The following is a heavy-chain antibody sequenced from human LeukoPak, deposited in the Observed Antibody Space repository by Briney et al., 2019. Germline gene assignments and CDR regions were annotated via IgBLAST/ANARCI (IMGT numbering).Heavy chain of an antibody. Sequence: GGSLRLSCAASGFTFNTYAMSWVRQAPGKGLEWVSSISGGDVSTSYADSVKGRFTISRDNSKNTLYLQMNSLRAEDTAVYYCAKALRRNWFDPWGQGTLVTVSS. D-gene: IGHD3-16*01. CDR3: AKALRRNWFDP. CDR1: GFTFNTYA. CDR2: ISGGDVST. J-gene: IGHJ5*02. V-gene: IGHV3-23*01.